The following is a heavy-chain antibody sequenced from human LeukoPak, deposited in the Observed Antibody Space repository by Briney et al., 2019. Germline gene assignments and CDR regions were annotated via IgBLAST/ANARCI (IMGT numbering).Heavy chain of an antibody. V-gene: IGHV4-38-2*02. CDR1: GFSISDGYY. CDR2: IYHSGST. J-gene: IGHJ4*02. D-gene: IGHD3-22*01. CDR3: ARLVYYDSSGYYAYYFDY. Sequence: SETLSLTCTVSGFSISDGYYWGWIRQPPGKGLEWIGSIYHSGSTYYNPSLKSRVTISVDTSKNQFSLKLSSVTAADTAVYYCARLVYYDSSGYYAYYFDYWGQGTLVTVSS.